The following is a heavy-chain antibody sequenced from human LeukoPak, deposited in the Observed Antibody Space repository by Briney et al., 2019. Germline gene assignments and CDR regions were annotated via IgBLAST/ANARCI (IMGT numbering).Heavy chain of an antibody. CDR1: GYTFGGYH. CDR3: ARWYNSCWYDY. D-gene: IGHD6-13*01. V-gene: IGHV1-2*02. Sequence: ASVKVSCKASGYTFGGYHLLWMRQAPGQGLEWLGWINPDTGATRYGQKFQGRVTMTRDTSISTVYMELSRLRSDDTAVYYCARWYNSCWYDYWGQGTLVSVSS. J-gene: IGHJ4*02. CDR2: INPDTGAT.